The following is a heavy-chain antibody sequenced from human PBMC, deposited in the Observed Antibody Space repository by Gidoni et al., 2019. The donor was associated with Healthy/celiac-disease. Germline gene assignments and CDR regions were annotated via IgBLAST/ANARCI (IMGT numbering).Heavy chain of an antibody. CDR2: ISWDGGST. CDR1: GFTCNAYP. J-gene: IGHJ6*02. D-gene: IGHD4-17*01. Sequence: EVQLVESGGVGVQPGGSLRISCAASGFTCNAYPMPWVRTAPGKGLEWVSLISWDGGSTYYADSVKCRFTISRDNSKNSLYLQINSLRTEDTALYYCARDYGGNSDYYYYGMDVWGQGTTVTVSS. V-gene: IGHV3-43*01. CDR3: ARDYGGNSDYYYYGMDV.